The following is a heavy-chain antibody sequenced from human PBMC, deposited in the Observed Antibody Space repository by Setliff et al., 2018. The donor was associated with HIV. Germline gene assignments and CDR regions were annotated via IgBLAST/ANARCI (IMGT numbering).Heavy chain of an antibody. J-gene: IGHJ4*02. Sequence: GGSLRLSCAAPGFTFSRYTMTWVRQAPGKGLEWVSEINTSGGNTYYADSVKGRFTISRDNSKNTLFLRMSSLRAGDTAIYYCARGSYGSFDYWGLGTLVTVSS. D-gene: IGHD5-18*01. V-gene: IGHV3-23*01. CDR2: INTSGGNT. CDR3: ARGSYGSFDY. CDR1: GFTFSRYT.